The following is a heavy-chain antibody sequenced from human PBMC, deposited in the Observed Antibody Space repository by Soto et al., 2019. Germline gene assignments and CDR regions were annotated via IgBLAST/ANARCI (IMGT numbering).Heavy chain of an antibody. Sequence: QITLKESGPTLVKPTQTLTLTCTFSGFSLTISGVGVGWIRQPPGKALEWLALIYWDEDKRYSPSLKSRLTITKDPSKNQVVLTLTNMDPVDTATYYCARTYCGGDCFDFDYWGQGTLVTVSS. J-gene: IGHJ4*02. D-gene: IGHD2-21*02. CDR2: IYWDEDK. CDR1: GFSLTISGVG. V-gene: IGHV2-5*02. CDR3: ARTYCGGDCFDFDY.